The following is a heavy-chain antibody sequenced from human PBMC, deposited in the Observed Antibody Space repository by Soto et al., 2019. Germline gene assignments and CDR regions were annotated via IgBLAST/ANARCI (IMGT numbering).Heavy chain of an antibody. CDR2: ISYSGNT. Sequence: QVQLQESGPGLVKPSETLSLTCTVSGGSISGYYWSWIRQPPGKGLEWIGYISYSGNTNYNPSLKSRVTISVDTSKNQFSLKLSSVTAADTAVYFCARGHMTTVTKAQGEFDYWGQGTLVTVSS. CDR1: GGSISGYY. CDR3: ARGHMTTVTKAQGEFDY. D-gene: IGHD4-17*01. J-gene: IGHJ4*02. V-gene: IGHV4-59*01.